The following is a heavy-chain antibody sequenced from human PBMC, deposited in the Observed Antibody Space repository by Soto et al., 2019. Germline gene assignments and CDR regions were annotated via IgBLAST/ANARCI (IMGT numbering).Heavy chain of an antibody. CDR1: GGSISSGDYY. Sequence: PSETLSLTCTVSGGSISSGDYYWSWIRQPPGKGLEWIGYIYYSGSTYYNPSLKSRVTISVDTSKNQFSLKLSSVTAADTAVYYCARDSPGGYYDSSGVDYWGQGTLVTVSS. D-gene: IGHD3-22*01. CDR3: ARDSPGGYYDSSGVDY. CDR2: IYYSGST. J-gene: IGHJ4*02. V-gene: IGHV4-30-4*01.